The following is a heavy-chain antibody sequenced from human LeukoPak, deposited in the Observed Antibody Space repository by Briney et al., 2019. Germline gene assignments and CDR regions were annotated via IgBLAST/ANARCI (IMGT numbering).Heavy chain of an antibody. J-gene: IGHJ4*02. CDR1: DGSISSYY. V-gene: IGHV4-59*01. Sequence: PSETLSLTCIVSDGSISSYYWSWIRQPPGKGLEWIGYIYYSGSTDYNPSLRSRVTISVDTPKNLFSLKLSSVTAADTAVYYCARGPEAMGIFDNWGQGTLVTVSS. CDR3: ARGPEAMGIFDN. D-gene: IGHD5-18*01. CDR2: IYYSGST.